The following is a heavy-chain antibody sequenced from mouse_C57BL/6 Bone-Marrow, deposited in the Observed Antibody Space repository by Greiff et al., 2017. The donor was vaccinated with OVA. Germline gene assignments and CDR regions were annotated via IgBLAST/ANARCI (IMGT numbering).Heavy chain of an antibody. CDR1: GYTFTHYN. J-gene: IGHJ3*01. D-gene: IGHD6-1*01. V-gene: IGHV1-18*01. CDR2: INPNNGGT. CDR3: ARCLLSWFAY. Sequence: VQLQQSGPELVKPGASVKIPCKASGYTFTHYNMDWVKQSHGKSLEWIGDINPNNGGTIYNQKFKGKATLTVDKSSSTAYMELRSLTSEDTAVYYCARCLLSWFAYWGQGTLVTVSA.